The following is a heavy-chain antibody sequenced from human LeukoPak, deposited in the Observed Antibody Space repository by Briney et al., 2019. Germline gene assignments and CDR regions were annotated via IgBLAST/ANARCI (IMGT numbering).Heavy chain of an antibody. CDR1: GGSISSSNW. J-gene: IGHJ3*02. Sequence: TLSLTCTVSGGSISSSNWWSWVRQPPGKGLEWIGEIYHSGIINYNPSLRSRVTISVDKSKNQFSLNLSSVTAADTAVYYCARKDWNDVRAFDIWGQGTMVTVSS. V-gene: IGHV4-4*02. CDR2: IYHSGII. D-gene: IGHD1-1*01. CDR3: ARKDWNDVRAFDI.